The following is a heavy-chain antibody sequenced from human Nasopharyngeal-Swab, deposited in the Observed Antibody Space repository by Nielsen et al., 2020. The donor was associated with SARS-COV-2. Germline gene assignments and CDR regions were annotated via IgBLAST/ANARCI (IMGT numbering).Heavy chain of an antibody. J-gene: IGHJ6*02. CDR3: AKDMAYYYGMDV. V-gene: IGHV3-43*01. CDR2: ISWDGGST. CDR1: GFTFDDYT. Sequence: GESLKISCAASGFTFDDYTMHWVRQAPGKGLEWVSLISWDGGSTYYADSVKGRFTISRDNAKNSLYLQMNSLRAEDTALYYCAKDMAYYYGMDVWGQGTTVTVSS.